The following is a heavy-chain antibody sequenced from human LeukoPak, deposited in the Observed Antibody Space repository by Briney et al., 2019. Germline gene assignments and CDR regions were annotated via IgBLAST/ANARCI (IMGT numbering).Heavy chain of an antibody. D-gene: IGHD1-26*01. CDR3: ATGEIWFDT. J-gene: IGHJ5*02. CDR1: GGSISSYS. Sequence: SETLSLTCTVSGGSISSYSWSWIRQPPGKGLEWIGYNYYSGSTNYNPSLKSRVTISLDTSKNQFSLKLSSVTSADTAVYYCATGEIWFDTWGQGTLVTVSS. V-gene: IGHV4-59*01. CDR2: NYYSGST.